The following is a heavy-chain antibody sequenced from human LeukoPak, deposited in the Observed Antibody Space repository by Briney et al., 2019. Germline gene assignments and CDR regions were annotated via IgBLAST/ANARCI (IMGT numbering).Heavy chain of an antibody. CDR1: GFTFSSNY. J-gene: IGHJ4*02. CDR2: IYSGGST. D-gene: IGHD3-22*01. Sequence: PGGSLRLSCAASGFTFSSNYMSWVRQAPGKGLEWVSVIYSGGSTYYSDSVKGRFTSSRDNSKNTLYLQMNSLRAEDTAVYYCARGHYYDSSGYPTAFDYWGQGTLVTVSS. CDR3: ARGHYYDSSGYPTAFDY. V-gene: IGHV3-66*01.